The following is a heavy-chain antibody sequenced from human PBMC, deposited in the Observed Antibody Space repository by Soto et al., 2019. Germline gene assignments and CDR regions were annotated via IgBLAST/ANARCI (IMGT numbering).Heavy chain of an antibody. CDR2: IYYSGST. Sequence: PSETLSLTCTVSGGSISSSSYYWGWIRQPPGKGLEWIGSIYYSGSTYYNPSLKSRVTISVDTSKNQFSLKLSSVTAADTAVYYCARAPWTLYYDFWSGPPPDYFDYWGQGTLVTVSS. J-gene: IGHJ4*02. V-gene: IGHV4-39*07. CDR1: GGSISSSSYY. CDR3: ARAPWTLYYDFWSGPPPDYFDY. D-gene: IGHD3-3*01.